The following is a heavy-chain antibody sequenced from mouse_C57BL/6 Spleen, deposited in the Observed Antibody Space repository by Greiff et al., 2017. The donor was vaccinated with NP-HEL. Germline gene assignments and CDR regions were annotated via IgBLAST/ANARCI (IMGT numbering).Heavy chain of an antibody. CDR3: ATYGYDVGNYYAMDY. D-gene: IGHD2-2*01. V-gene: IGHV1-80*01. J-gene: IGHJ4*01. CDR2: IYPGDGDT. CDR1: GYAFSSYW. Sequence: VQLQQSGAELVKPGASVKISCKASGYAFSSYWMNWVKQRPGKGLEWIGQIYPGDGDTNYNGKFKGKATLTADKSSSTAYMQLSSLTSEDSAVYFCATYGYDVGNYYAMDYWGQGTSVTVSS.